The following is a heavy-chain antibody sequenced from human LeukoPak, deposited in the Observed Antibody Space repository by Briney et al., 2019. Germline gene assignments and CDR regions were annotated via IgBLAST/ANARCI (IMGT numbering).Heavy chain of an antibody. V-gene: IGHV4-61*08. CDR3: ARDRVRGNSNPFFDY. CDR1: GGSISSGDYY. Sequence: SETLSLTCTVSGGSISSGDYYWSWIRQPPGKGLEWIGYIYYSGSTNYNPSLKSRVTISVDTSKNQFSLKLNSVTAADTAVYYCARDRVRGNSNPFFDYWGQGTLVTVSS. CDR2: IYYSGST. J-gene: IGHJ4*02. D-gene: IGHD4-11*01.